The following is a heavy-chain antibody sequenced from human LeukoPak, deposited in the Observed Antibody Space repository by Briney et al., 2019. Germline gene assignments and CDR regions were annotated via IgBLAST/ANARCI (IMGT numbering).Heavy chain of an antibody. CDR1: GFTFDDYT. D-gene: IGHD3-10*01. CDR2: ISWDGGST. Sequence: GGSLRLSCAASGFTFDDYTMHWVRQAPGKGLEWVSLISWDGGSTYYADSVKGRFTISGGNSKNTLYLQMNSLRAEDTAVYYCARTRFGELLGAFDIWGQGTMVTVSS. V-gene: IGHV3-43*01. CDR3: ARTRFGELLGAFDI. J-gene: IGHJ3*02.